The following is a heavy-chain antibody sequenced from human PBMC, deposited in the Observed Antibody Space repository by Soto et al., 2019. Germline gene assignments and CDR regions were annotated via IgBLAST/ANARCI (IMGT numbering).Heavy chain of an antibody. Sequence: QVQLQESGPGLVKPSETLSLTCTVSGGSISSYYWSWIRQPPGKGLEWIGYIYYSGSTNYNPSLKSRVTISVDTSKNQFSRKLSSVTAADTAVYYCVAGRAMVFGGFDPWGQGTLVTVSS. CDR3: VAGRAMVFGGFDP. CDR2: IYYSGST. J-gene: IGHJ5*02. D-gene: IGHD5-18*01. V-gene: IGHV4-59*01. CDR1: GGSISSYY.